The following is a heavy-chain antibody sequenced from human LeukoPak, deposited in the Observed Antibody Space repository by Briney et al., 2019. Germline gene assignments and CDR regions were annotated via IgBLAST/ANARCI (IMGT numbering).Heavy chain of an antibody. Sequence: PSETLSLTCALYGGSFSGYYWSWIRQPPGKGLEWIGEINHSGSTNYNPSLKSRVAISVDTSKNQFSLKLSSVTAADTAVYYCARDIAAAGPWYFDLWGRGTLVTVSS. CDR2: INHSGST. D-gene: IGHD6-13*01. J-gene: IGHJ2*01. V-gene: IGHV4-34*01. CDR1: GGSFSGYY. CDR3: ARDIAAAGPWYFDL.